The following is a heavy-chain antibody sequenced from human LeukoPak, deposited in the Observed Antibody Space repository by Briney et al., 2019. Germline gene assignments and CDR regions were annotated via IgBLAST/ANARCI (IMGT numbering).Heavy chain of an antibody. CDR1: GFIFRNIA. Sequence: GGSLRLSCAASGFIFRNIAMSWARQAPGKGLEWVSGLSVGGEKTFYAGSVKGRFTISRDDSNATLFLQMNSLRIEDTAVYYCAKDIEHFDSWGQGTLVTVSS. CDR2: LSVGGEKT. D-gene: IGHD3-16*02. V-gene: IGHV3-23*01. J-gene: IGHJ4*02. CDR3: AKDIEHFDS.